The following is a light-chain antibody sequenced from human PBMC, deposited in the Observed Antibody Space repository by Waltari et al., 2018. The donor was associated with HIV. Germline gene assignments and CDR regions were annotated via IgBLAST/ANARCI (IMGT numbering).Light chain of an antibody. CDR2: GAS. CDR3: QQCGNSPWT. J-gene: IGKJ1*01. Sequence: IVLTQSPGTLSVSPGERATLSCRASQSVRSTSLAWYQQKPGQAPRLLIYGASSRATGFPDRFSGSGSGTDFTLTISRLEPEDFAVYYCQQCGNSPWTFGQGTKVEIK. CDR1: QSVRSTS. V-gene: IGKV3-20*01.